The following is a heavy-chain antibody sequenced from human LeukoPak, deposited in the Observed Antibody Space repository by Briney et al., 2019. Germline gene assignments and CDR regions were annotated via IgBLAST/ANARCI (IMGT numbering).Heavy chain of an antibody. J-gene: IGHJ3*02. Sequence: SETLSLTCTVSSGSISSSSSYWGWIRQPPGKGLEWIGSIFYRGSTYYNPSLKRRVTISIDTSKNQFSLKLSSVTAADTAVYYCARHKSWWELHAFDIWGQGTLVTVSS. CDR1: SGSISSSSSY. D-gene: IGHD4-23*01. CDR3: ARHKSWWELHAFDI. CDR2: IFYRGST. V-gene: IGHV4-39*01.